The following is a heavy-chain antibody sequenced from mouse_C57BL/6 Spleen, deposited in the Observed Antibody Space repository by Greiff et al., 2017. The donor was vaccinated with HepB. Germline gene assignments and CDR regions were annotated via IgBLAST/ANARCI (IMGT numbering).Heavy chain of an antibody. Sequence: VQLQQPGAELVKPGASVKLSCKASGYTFTSYWMQWVKQRPGQGLEWIGEIDPSDSYTNYNQKFKGKATLTVDTSSSTAYMQLSSLTSEDSAVYYCALGLGYWGQGTTLTVSS. V-gene: IGHV1-50*01. CDR1: GYTFTSYW. CDR2: IDPSDSYT. D-gene: IGHD4-1*01. CDR3: ALGLGY. J-gene: IGHJ2*01.